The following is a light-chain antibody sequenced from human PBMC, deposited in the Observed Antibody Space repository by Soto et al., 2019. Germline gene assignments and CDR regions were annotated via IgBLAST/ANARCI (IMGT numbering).Light chain of an antibody. Sequence: DIQMTQSPSYLSASVGDRGTITCRASQSISSYLNWYQQKPGKAPKLLIYAASSLQSGVPSRFSGSGSGTDFTLNIRSLQPEELATYDCQQSYSTPITLGQGKRLAL. J-gene: IGKJ5*01. CDR2: AAS. CDR3: QQSYSTPIT. CDR1: QSISSY. V-gene: IGKV1-39*01.